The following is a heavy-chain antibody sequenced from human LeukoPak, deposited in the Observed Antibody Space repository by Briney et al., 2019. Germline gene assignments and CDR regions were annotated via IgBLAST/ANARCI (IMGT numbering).Heavy chain of an antibody. J-gene: IGHJ4*02. V-gene: IGHV3-23*01. CDR3: AKTRPLDSSSWSHGDY. CDR1: GFTFSGSA. D-gene: IGHD6-13*01. CDR2: ISGSGDST. Sequence: GGSLRLSCAASGFTFSGSAMHWVRQAPGKGLEWVSAISGSGDSTYYGDSVKDRFTISRDNSKNTLYLQMNSLRAEDTAVYYCAKTRPLDSSSWSHGDYWGQGTLVTVSS.